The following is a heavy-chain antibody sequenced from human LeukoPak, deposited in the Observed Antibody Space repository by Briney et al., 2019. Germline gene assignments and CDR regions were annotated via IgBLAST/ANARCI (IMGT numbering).Heavy chain of an antibody. CDR1: GGSFSGYY. V-gene: IGHV4-34*01. D-gene: IGHD6-19*01. CDR2: INHSGST. CDR3: ARRSYSSGWYY. Sequence: SETLSLTCAVYGGSFSGYYWSWIRQPPGKGLEWIGEINHSGSTNYNPSLKSRVTISVDTSKNQFSLKLSSVTAADTAVYYCARRSYSSGWYYWSQGTLVTVSS. J-gene: IGHJ4*02.